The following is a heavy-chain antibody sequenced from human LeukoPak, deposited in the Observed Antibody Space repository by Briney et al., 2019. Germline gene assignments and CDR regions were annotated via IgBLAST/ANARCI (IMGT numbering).Heavy chain of an antibody. CDR3: STTSYFYGMGV. CDR1: GFTLSSYW. J-gene: IGHJ6*02. Sequence: GGSLRLSCAASGFTLSSYWMSWVRQAPGKGLEWVAIIKQDGSEKSYVDSVKGRFTISRDNAKNSLYLQMNSLRAEDTAVYYCSTTSYFYGMGVWGQGTTVTVSS. V-gene: IGHV3-7*01. D-gene: IGHD2-2*01. CDR2: IKQDGSEK.